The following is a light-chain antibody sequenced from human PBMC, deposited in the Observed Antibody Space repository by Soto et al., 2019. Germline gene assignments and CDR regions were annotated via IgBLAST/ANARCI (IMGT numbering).Light chain of an antibody. V-gene: IGKV1-5*01. Sequence: DIQMTQSPSTLSASVGDRVTITCRASRSISSWLAWYQQKPGKAPKLLIYDASSLESGVPTRFSGSGSGTEFTLTIGSLQPDDLATYYCQQYNSSPEFTVGPGTKVDIK. CDR3: QQYNSSPEFT. CDR2: DAS. J-gene: IGKJ3*01. CDR1: RSISSW.